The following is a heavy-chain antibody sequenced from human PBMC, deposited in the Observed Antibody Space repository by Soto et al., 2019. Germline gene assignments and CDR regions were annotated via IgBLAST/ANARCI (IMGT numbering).Heavy chain of an antibody. CDR1: GYTFTSYA. D-gene: IGHD6-19*01. J-gene: IGHJ6*02. CDR3: ARSRRGAYSSGWYSPSGYYNYGIDV. CDR2: INAGNGNT. V-gene: IGHV1-3*01. Sequence: ASVKVSCKASGYTFTSYAIHWVRQAPGPRLEWMGWINAGNGNTQYSQKFQGRVTITRDTSASIAYLQWTSLKASDTAMYYCARSRRGAYSSGWYSPSGYYNYGIDVWGQGTKVTVSS.